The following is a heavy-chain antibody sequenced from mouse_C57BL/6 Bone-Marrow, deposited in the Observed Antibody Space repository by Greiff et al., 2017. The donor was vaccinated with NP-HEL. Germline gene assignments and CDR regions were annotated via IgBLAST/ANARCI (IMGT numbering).Heavy chain of an antibody. D-gene: IGHD3-2*02. CDR1: GFTFSDYY. CDR2: ISNGGGST. CDR3: ARHRLRAWFAY. V-gene: IGHV5-12*01. J-gene: IGHJ3*01. Sequence: EVHLVESGGGLVQPGGSLKLSCAASGFTFSDYYMYWVRQTPEKRLEWVAYISNGGGSTYYPDTVKGRFTISRDNAKNTLYLQMSRLKSEDTAMYYCARHRLRAWFAYWGQGTLVTVSA.